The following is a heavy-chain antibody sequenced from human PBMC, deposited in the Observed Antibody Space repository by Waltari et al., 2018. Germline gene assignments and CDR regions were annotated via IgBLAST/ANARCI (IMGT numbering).Heavy chain of an antibody. J-gene: IGHJ3*02. D-gene: IGHD5-18*01. CDR2: IYYSGST. Sequence: QVQLQESGPGLVKPSETLFLTCTVSGGSISSYYWSWIRQPPGKGLEWIGYIYYSGSTHYNPSLKSRFTISVDTSKNQFSLKLSSVTAADTAVYYCAREYSYGGRYDAFAIWGQGTMVTVSS. V-gene: IGHV4-59*01. CDR1: GGSISSYY. CDR3: AREYSYGGRYDAFAI.